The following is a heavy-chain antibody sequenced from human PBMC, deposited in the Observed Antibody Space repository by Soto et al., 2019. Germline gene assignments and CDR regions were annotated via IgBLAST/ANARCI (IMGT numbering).Heavy chain of an antibody. CDR3: ARVPPGVRGYSGYEPGYYFDY. J-gene: IGHJ4*02. CDR1: GGSFSGYY. Sequence: SETLSLTCAVYGGSFSGYYWSWIRQPPGKGLEWIGEINHSGSTNYNPSLKSRVTISVDTSKNQFSLKLSSVTAADTAVYYCARVPPGVRGYSGYEPGYYFDYWGQGTLVTVSS. V-gene: IGHV4-34*01. CDR2: INHSGST. D-gene: IGHD5-12*01.